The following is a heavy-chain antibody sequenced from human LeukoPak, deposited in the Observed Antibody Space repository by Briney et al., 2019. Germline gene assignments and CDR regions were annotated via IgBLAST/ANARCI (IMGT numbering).Heavy chain of an antibody. CDR2: VYYSGST. CDR1: DLSMSSSDYY. V-gene: IGHV4-39*02. J-gene: IGHJ4*02. Sequence: SETLSLTCTAPDLSMSSSDYYWGWVRQPPGEGLEWIGSVYYSGSTHYNPSLESRVTISVDESQNHLSLTLTSVIATDTAVYYCARIRRRRTSFGSVVLRFDSWGPGTLVAVSS. D-gene: IGHD3-3*01. CDR3: ARIRRRRTSFGSVVLRFDS.